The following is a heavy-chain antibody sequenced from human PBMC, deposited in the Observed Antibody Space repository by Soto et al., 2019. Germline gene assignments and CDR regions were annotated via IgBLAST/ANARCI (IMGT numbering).Heavy chain of an antibody. D-gene: IGHD3-10*01. V-gene: IGHV3-48*02. CDR3: ARDARYYGSGSYYGIDY. CDR1: GFTFSSYS. CDR2: ISSSSSTI. Sequence: EVQLVESGGGLLQPGGSLRLSCAASGFTFSSYSMNWVRQAPGEGLEWVSYISSSSSTIYYADSVKGRFTISRDNAKNSLYLQMNSLSDEDTAVYYCARDARYYGSGSYYGIDYWGQGTLVTVSS. J-gene: IGHJ4*02.